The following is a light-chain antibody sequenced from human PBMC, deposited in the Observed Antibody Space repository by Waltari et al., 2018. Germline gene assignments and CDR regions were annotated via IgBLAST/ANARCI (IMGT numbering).Light chain of an antibody. Sequence: EAMMTQSPATLSVSPGDRATLSCRASQSVSNNVAWFQQKPGQAPSLLIYDASTRATGVPARFSGSGSGTEFTLTISSLQAEDVAVYYCQQYYSPPWTFGQGTQVEIK. CDR3: QQYYSPPWT. J-gene: IGKJ1*01. CDR2: DAS. V-gene: IGKV3-15*01. CDR1: QSVSNN.